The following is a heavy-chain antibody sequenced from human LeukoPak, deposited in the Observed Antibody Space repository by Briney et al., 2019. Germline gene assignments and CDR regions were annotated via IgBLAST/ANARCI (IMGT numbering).Heavy chain of an antibody. CDR3: AKQWLVGYFDL. D-gene: IGHD6-19*01. CDR1: GGSISSSNW. CDR2: IYHSGST. Sequence: SETLSLACAVSGGSISSSNWWSWVRQPPGKGLEWIGEIYHSGSTNYNPSLKSRVTISVDKSKNQFSLKLSSVTAADTAVYYCAKQWLVGYFDLWGRGTLVTVSS. V-gene: IGHV4-4*02. J-gene: IGHJ2*01.